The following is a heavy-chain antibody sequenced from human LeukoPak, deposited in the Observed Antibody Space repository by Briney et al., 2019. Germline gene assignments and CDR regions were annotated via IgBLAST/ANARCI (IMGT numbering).Heavy chain of an antibody. V-gene: IGHV4-59*11. Sequence: PSETLSLTCTVSGGSISSHYWSWIRQPPGKGLEWIGYIYYSGSTNYNPSLKSRDTISVDTSKNQFSLKLSSVTAADTAVHYCARYSSSWYWFDPWGQGTLVTVSS. CDR2: IYYSGST. CDR1: GGSISSHY. J-gene: IGHJ5*02. CDR3: ARYSSSWYWFDP. D-gene: IGHD6-13*01.